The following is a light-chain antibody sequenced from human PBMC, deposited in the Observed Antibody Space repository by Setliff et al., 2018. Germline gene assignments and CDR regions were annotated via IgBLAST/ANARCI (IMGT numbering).Light chain of an antibody. CDR3: SSYLSSGNHVV. CDR1: SSDIGDSNY. J-gene: IGLJ2*01. Sequence: QSALAQPASVSGSPGQSITISCTGASSDIGDSNYVSWYQQHPGKAPKLIIYDVSDRPSGISNRFSGSKSDNTASLTISGLQAEDEADYYCSSYLSSGNHVVFGGGTKVTVL. V-gene: IGLV2-14*01. CDR2: DVS.